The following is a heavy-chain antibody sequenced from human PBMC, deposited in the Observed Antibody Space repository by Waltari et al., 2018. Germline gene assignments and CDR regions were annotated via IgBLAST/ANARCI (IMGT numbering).Heavy chain of an antibody. J-gene: IGHJ4*02. D-gene: IGHD4-17*01. CDR1: GYDFSSYW. Sequence: EVQLVQSGAEVKKPGESLKISCKGVGYDFSSYWIDWVRLMPGKGLEWVGAIDLGDSDTRYSPSFEGQVIIVVDKSITTAVLQWSSLKASDTAVYYCARHQDYSDPIDSWGQGTLVTVSS. CDR3: ARHQDYSDPIDS. CDR2: IDLGDSDT. V-gene: IGHV5-51*01.